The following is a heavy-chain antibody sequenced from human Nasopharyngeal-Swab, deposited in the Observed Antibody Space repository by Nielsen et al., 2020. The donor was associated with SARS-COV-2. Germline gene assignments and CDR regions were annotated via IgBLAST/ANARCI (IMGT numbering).Heavy chain of an antibody. J-gene: IGHJ4*02. D-gene: IGHD1-26*01. CDR1: GFIFTSYW. V-gene: IGHV5-51*01. CDR2: IYPADSDS. Sequence: KVSCKGSGFIFTSYWIGWVRQMPGKGLEWMGIIYPADSDSRYSLSFQGQVSISVDKSISTAYLQWNTLKASDTAIYYCVRRAFSASYFYFDYWGPGTLVTASS. CDR3: VRRAFSASYFYFDY.